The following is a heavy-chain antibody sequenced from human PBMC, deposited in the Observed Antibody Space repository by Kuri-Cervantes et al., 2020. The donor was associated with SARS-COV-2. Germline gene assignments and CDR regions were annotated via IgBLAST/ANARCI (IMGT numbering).Heavy chain of an antibody. Sequence: LSLTCAASGFTFSSYSMNWVRQAPGKGLEWVAVISYDGSNKYYADSVKGRFTISRDNSKNTLYLQMNSLRAEDTAVYYCARDTAMVSGQFDPWGQGTLVTVSS. CDR2: ISYDGSNK. D-gene: IGHD5-18*01. V-gene: IGHV3-30*03. CDR3: ARDTAMVSGQFDP. CDR1: GFTFSSYS. J-gene: IGHJ5*02.